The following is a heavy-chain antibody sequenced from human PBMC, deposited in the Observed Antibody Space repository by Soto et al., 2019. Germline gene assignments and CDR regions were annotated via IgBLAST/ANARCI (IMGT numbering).Heavy chain of an antibody. V-gene: IGHV1-8*01. CDR1: GYTFTSYD. D-gene: IGHD6-13*01. Sequence: ASVKVSCKASGYTFTSYDINWVRQATGQGLEWMGWMNPNSGNTGYAQKFQGRVTMTRNTSISTVYMELNSLTSEDTAVYYCARGQQLGTWGYLDYWGLGTLVTVSS. J-gene: IGHJ4*02. CDR2: MNPNSGNT. CDR3: ARGQQLGTWGYLDY.